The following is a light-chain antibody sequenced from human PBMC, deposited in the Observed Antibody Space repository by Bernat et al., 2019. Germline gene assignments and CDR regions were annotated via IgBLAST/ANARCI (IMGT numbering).Light chain of an antibody. CDR3: QVWDSRTDHWV. CDR1: NIESKS. V-gene: IGLV3-21*02. Sequence: SYVLTQPPSVSLAPGQTARLPWGGDNIESKSVHWYQQRPGQAPVLVVYDDDDRPSGIPKRFSGSSSGSTATLTISRVEAGDEADYYCQVWDSRTDHWVFGGGTKLTVL. J-gene: IGLJ3*02. CDR2: DDD.